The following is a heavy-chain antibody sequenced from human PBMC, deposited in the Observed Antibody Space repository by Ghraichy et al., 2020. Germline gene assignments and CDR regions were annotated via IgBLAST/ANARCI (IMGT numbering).Heavy chain of an antibody. CDR3: AKETQRTTAAGPIDY. V-gene: IGHV3-23*01. D-gene: IGHD6-13*01. Sequence: GESLNISCAGSGFTFNSYAMNWVRQAPGKGLEWVSIISGRGSTTYYADSVKGRFTISRDNSKNILYPQMNSLRAEDTAVYYCAKETQRTTAAGPIDYWGQGTMVTVS. CDR2: ISGRGSTT. CDR1: GFTFNSYA. J-gene: IGHJ4*02.